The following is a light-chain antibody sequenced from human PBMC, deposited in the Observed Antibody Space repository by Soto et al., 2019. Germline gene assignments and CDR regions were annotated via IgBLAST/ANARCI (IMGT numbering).Light chain of an antibody. V-gene: IGKV3-20*01. J-gene: IGKJ2*01. CDR2: GAS. Sequence: IVLTQSPGTLSLSPGERATLSCRASQNIKSDYLAWYQQRPGQAPRLLIYGASNRATGIPDRFSGSGSGTDFTLTISRLEPEDSAVYYCQQYGGSPPYTVGQGTKLEIK. CDR3: QQYGGSPPYT. CDR1: QNIKSDY.